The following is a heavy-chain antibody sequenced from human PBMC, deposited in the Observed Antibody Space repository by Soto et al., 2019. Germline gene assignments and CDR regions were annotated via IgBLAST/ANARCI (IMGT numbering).Heavy chain of an antibody. CDR3: ARGVGRVATIKAFYYGMDV. D-gene: IGHD5-12*01. J-gene: IGHJ6*02. CDR2: IIPILSIT. Sequence: SVKVSCKASGGTFTTYTINWVRQAPGQGLEWMGRIIPILSITNYAQKFQGRVTITADKSTSTAYMELSSLRSEDTAMYYCARGVGRVATIKAFYYGMDVWGQGTTVTVSS. V-gene: IGHV1-69*02. CDR1: GGTFTTYT.